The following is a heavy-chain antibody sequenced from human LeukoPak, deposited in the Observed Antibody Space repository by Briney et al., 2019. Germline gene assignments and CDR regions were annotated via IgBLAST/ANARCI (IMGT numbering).Heavy chain of an antibody. J-gene: IGHJ4*02. CDR1: GYSISSGYY. V-gene: IGHV4-38-2*02. CDR2: IYHGGST. D-gene: IGHD5-12*01. CDR3: ARGYSSYNCGY. Sequence: NSSETLSLTCTVSGYSISSGYYWGWIRQPPGKGLEWIGNIYHGGSTYYNPSLKSRVTMSVDTSKNQFSLKLSSVTAADTAVYYCARGYSSYNCGYWGQGTLVTVSS.